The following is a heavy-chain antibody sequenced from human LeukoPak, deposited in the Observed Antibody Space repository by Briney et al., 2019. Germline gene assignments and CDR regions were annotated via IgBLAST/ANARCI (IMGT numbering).Heavy chain of an antibody. J-gene: IGHJ6*03. CDR1: GFTFSSYW. D-gene: IGHD3-3*01. CDR2: INSDGSST. V-gene: IGHV3-74*01. Sequence: PGGSLRLSCAASGFTFSSYWMHWVRQPPGKGLVGVSRINSDGSSTNYPDSVKGRFIISRDNANNTPYLQMNSLRAEDTAVYYGARGRYYDFWSGYFYYYMDVWGKGTTVTVSS. CDR3: ARGRYYDFWSGYFYYYMDV.